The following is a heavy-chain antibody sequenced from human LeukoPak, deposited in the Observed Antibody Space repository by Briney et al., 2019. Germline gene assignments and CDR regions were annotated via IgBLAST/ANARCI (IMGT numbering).Heavy chain of an antibody. CDR3: ASWDTAMTD. Sequence: GESLKISCKGSGYSFTSYWIGWVRQMPGKGLDWMGIIYSGDSDTRYSPSFQGQVTISADKSISTAYLHWSSLKASDTARYYCASWDTAMTDWGQGTLVTVSS. J-gene: IGHJ4*02. D-gene: IGHD5-18*01. CDR2: IYSGDSDT. V-gene: IGHV5-51*01. CDR1: GYSFTSYW.